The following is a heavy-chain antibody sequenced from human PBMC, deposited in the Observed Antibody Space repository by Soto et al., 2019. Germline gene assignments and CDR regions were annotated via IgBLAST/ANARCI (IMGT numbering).Heavy chain of an antibody. CDR3: AGPGYSSQDY. V-gene: IGHV3-23*01. CDR2: ISGSGDGT. Sequence: GGSLRLSCAASGFTFSSFALSWVRQAPGKGLEWVSAISGSGDGTDYADSVKGQFTISRDNSKNTLYLQMNSLRAEDTAVYYCAGPGYSSQDYWGQGALVTVSS. J-gene: IGHJ4*02. D-gene: IGHD5-18*01. CDR1: GFTFSSFA.